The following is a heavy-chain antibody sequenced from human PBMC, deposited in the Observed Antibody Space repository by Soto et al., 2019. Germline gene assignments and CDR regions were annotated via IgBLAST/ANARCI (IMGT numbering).Heavy chain of an antibody. Sequence: SETLSLTCTVSGGSIRSYYWTWIRQPPGKGLEWLGYIFYSGRTFYNPSLKSRVTISIHTSKSQFSLQLTSVTAADTAVYYCARGAADTAMVGPRGQGSLGAV. D-gene: IGHD5-18*01. CDR3: ARGAADTAMVGP. V-gene: IGHV4-59*01. J-gene: IGHJ5*02. CDR2: IFYSGRT. CDR1: GGSIRSYY.